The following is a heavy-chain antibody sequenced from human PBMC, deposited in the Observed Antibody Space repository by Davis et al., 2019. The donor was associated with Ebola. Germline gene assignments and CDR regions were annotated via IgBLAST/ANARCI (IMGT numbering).Heavy chain of an antibody. J-gene: IGHJ4*02. CDR3: ATQELGRTVYSDY. Sequence: PSETLSLTCTVSGGSISSSSYYWGWIRQPPGKGLEWIGSIYNSGSTYYNPPLKSRVTISVDTSKNQFSLNLSSVTAADTAVYYCATQELGRTVYSDYWGLGTLVTVSS. CDR1: GGSISSSSYY. D-gene: IGHD7-27*01. V-gene: IGHV4-39*07. CDR2: IYNSGST.